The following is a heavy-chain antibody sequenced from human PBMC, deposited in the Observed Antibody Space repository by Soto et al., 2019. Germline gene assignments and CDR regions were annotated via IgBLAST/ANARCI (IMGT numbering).Heavy chain of an antibody. D-gene: IGHD6-19*01. J-gene: IGHJ4*02. CDR1: GFTFSSYA. V-gene: IGHV3-30-3*01. CDR3: ARERGSSGWYDY. Sequence: QVQLVESGGGVVQPGRSLRLSCAASGFTFSSYAMHWVRQAPGKGLEWVAVISYDGSNIYYADSVKGRFTISRDNSKNTLYLQMNSLRAEDTAVYYCARERGSSGWYDYWGQGTLVTVSS. CDR2: ISYDGSNI.